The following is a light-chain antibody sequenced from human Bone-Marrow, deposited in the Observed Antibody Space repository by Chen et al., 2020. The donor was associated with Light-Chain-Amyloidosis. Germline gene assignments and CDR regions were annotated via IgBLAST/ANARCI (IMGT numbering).Light chain of an antibody. V-gene: IGKV4-1*01. Sequence: DIVMTQSPDSLAVSLGERATINCKSSQSVLYNSNNKNYLAWYQQKPGQPPKLLIHWASTRESGVPDRFSGSGSGTDFTLTISSLQAEDVAVYYCQQYYNTLTFGPGTKVNIK. CDR1: QSVLYNSNNKNY. CDR3: QQYYNTLT. J-gene: IGKJ3*01. CDR2: WAS.